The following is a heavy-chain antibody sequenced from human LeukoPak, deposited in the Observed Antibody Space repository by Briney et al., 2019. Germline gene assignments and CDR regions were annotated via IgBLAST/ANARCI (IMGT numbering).Heavy chain of an antibody. CDR2: IFTSGTT. Sequence: SETLSLTCTVSGGSVSTFYWSWIRQPAGKGLEWMGRIFTSGTTNYNPSLKSRVTMSVDTSKNQLSLKLSSVTAADTAVYYCARRGGHHNHFGHWGQGILVTVSS. J-gene: IGHJ4*02. CDR3: ARRGGHHNHFGH. V-gene: IGHV4-4*07. D-gene: IGHD2-15*01. CDR1: GGSVSTFY.